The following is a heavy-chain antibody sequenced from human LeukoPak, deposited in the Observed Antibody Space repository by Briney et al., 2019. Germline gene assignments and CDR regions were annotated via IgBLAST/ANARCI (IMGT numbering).Heavy chain of an antibody. CDR1: GGSISYTEYY. J-gene: IGHJ4*02. CDR2: INYGRST. CDR3: ARYVVYGSGKYYFDY. D-gene: IGHD3-10*01. Sequence: SETLSLTCTVSGGSISYTEYYWSWIRQPPGKELEWIAIINYGRSTYYNPSLTSRVALSVDTSKNQFSLRLSSVTAADTAVYLCARYVVYGSGKYYFDYWGQGSLVTVSS. V-gene: IGHV4-39*01.